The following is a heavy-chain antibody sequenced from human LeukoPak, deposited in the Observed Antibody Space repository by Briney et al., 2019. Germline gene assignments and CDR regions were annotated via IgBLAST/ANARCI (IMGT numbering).Heavy chain of an antibody. J-gene: IGHJ6*04. D-gene: IGHD5-18*01. V-gene: IGHV4-59*01. CDR3: ASYSLYYYGMDV. Sequence: SETLSLTCTVSGGSISSYYWSWIRQPPGKGLEWIGYIYNSGSTNYNPSLKSRVTISVDTSKNQFSLKLSSVTAADTAVYYCASYSLYYYGMDVWGKGTTVTVSS. CDR1: GGSISSYY. CDR2: IYNSGST.